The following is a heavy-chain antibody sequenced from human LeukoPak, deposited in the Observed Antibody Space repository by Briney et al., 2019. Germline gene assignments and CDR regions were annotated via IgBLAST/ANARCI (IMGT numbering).Heavy chain of an antibody. CDR3: AYSYGSGSYLTFDY. Sequence: PGGSLRLSCAASGFTFSSYSMNWVRQAPGKGLEWVSSISSSSSYIYYADSVKGRLTISRDNAKNSLYLQMNSLRAEDTAVYYCAYSYGSGSYLTFDYWGQGTLVTVSS. D-gene: IGHD3-10*01. V-gene: IGHV3-21*01. CDR1: GFTFSSYS. CDR2: ISSSSSYI. J-gene: IGHJ4*02.